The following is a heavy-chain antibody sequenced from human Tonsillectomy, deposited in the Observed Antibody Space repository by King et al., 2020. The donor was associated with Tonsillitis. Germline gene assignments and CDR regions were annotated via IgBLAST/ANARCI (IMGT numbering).Heavy chain of an antibody. CDR3: AGEGRLGHYYYYYYMDV. Sequence: QLQESGPGLVKPSQTLSLTCTVSGGSISSGTYYWNWIRQPARKRLEWMGRIYPSGNTNYNPSPQSRVTISVVTSKNQLSLKLSSVTAAATAVYYCAGEGRLGHYYYYYYMDVWGKGTTVTVSS. D-gene: IGHD3-10*01. CDR1: GGSISSGTYY. V-gene: IGHV4-61*02. CDR2: IYPSGNT. J-gene: IGHJ6*03.